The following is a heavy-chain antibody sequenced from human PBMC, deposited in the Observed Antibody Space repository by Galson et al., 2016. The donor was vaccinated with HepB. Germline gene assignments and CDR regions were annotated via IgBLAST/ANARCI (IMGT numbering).Heavy chain of an antibody. V-gene: IGHV3-48*03. Sequence: SLRHSCAASGFTFSSYAMNWVRPARGKGLEWVSYDSTGGSATTMFYADSVKGRCTISRDNAKNSLYLQMNSLRAEDTAVYYCARASYYYDSSDYRASYYFDYWGQGTLVTVSS. CDR2: DSTGGSATTM. J-gene: IGHJ4*02. CDR3: ARASYYYDSSDYRASYYFDY. D-gene: IGHD3-22*01. CDR1: GFTFSSYA.